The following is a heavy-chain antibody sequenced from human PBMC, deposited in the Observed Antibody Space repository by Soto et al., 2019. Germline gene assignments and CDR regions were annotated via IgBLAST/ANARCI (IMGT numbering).Heavy chain of an antibody. J-gene: IGHJ4*02. CDR1: GFTFSDYY. D-gene: IGHD2-15*01. CDR2: ISNNGRTM. Sequence: GGSLRLSCVASGFTFSDYYMSWIRQTPGKGLEWTSYISNNGRTMYYRDSVKGRFTISRDNTKKVLYLQINGLRAEDTAVYYCARLPPPSSSGAFCSPYWGQGVLVTVSS. CDR3: ARLPPPSSSGAFCSPY. V-gene: IGHV3-11*01.